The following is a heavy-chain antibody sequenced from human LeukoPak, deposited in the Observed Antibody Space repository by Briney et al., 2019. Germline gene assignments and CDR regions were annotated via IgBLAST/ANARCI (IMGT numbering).Heavy chain of an antibody. Sequence: SSVKVSCKASGGTFSSYAISCGRQAPRQRLEWMGRIIPIIGIANYSQKFQGRVTITADKSTSTAYMELSSMTSADTAMYYCARESYNSNPYFDYWGQGTLVTVSS. CDR2: IIPIIGIA. CDR1: GGTFSSYA. CDR3: ARESYNSNPYFDY. J-gene: IGHJ4*02. V-gene: IGHV1-69*04. D-gene: IGHD2/OR15-2a*01.